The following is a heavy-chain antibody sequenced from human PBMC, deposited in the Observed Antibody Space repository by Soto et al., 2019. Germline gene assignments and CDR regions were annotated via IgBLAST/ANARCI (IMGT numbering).Heavy chain of an antibody. V-gene: IGHV4-59*01. CDR3: ERQPKTTIFCVVQGAWLDT. D-gene: IGHD3-3*01. CDR2: IYYSGST. Sequence: PSETLSLTCTVSGGSISSYYWSWIRQPPGKGLEWIGYIYYSGSTNYNPSLKSRVTISVDTSKNQFSLKLSSVTAADTAVYYCERQPKTTIFCVVQGAWLDTWGQGTLVTVS. J-gene: IGHJ5*02. CDR1: GGSISSYY.